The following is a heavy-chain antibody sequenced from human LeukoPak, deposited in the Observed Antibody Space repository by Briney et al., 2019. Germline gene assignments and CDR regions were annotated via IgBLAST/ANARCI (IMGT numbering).Heavy chain of an antibody. J-gene: IGHJ6*03. CDR1: GGSISSYY. D-gene: IGHD3-16*01. CDR3: ARTLRWGPYYYYYYMDV. Sequence: SETLSLTCTVSGGSISSYYRSWIRQPPGKGLEWIGYIYYSGSTNYNPSLKSRVTLSVDTSKNQFSLKLSSVTAADTAVYYCARTLRWGPYYYYYYMDVWGKGTTVTVSS. V-gene: IGHV4-59*01. CDR2: IYYSGST.